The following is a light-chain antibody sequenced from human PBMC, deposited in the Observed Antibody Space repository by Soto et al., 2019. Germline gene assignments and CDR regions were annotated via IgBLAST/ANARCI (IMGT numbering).Light chain of an antibody. CDR2: DSS. CDR1: QNVNNK. CDR3: QQYNNWPPVYT. Sequence: EIVMTQSPATLSVSPGERATLSCRASQNVNNKLAWYQQKPGQAPRLIIYDSSSRATGIPARFSGSGSGTAVTLTISSLQSEDFAVYYCQQYNNWPPVYTFGLGTKLEIK. J-gene: IGKJ2*01. V-gene: IGKV3D-15*01.